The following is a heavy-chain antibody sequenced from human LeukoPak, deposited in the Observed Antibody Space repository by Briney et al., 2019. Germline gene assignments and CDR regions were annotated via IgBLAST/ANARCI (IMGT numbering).Heavy chain of an antibody. V-gene: IGHV3-48*03. Sequence: GGSLRLSCAASGFTFSSYEMNWGRQAPGKGLDWVSYISSSGSTIYYADSVKGRFTISRDNAKNSLYLQMNSLRAEDTAVYYCARGRAAGIDYWGQGTLVTVSS. CDR3: ARGRAAGIDY. CDR1: GFTFSSYE. J-gene: IGHJ4*02. D-gene: IGHD6-13*01. CDR2: ISSSGSTI.